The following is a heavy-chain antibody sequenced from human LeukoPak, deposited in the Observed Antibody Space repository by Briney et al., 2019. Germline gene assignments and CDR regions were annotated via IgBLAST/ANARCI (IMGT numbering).Heavy chain of an antibody. J-gene: IGHJ3*01. CDR1: GSSISSGYY. V-gene: IGHV4-38-2*01. CDR3: ARMPTMETFHV. CDR2: IYHSGST. D-gene: IGHD3-10*01. Sequence: SETLSLTCAVSGSSISSGYYWGWIRQPPGKGLEWIGSIYHSGSTYYNPSLKSRVTMSVDTSKNQFSLKLTSVTAADTAVYYCARMPTMETFHVWGQGTMVTVSS.